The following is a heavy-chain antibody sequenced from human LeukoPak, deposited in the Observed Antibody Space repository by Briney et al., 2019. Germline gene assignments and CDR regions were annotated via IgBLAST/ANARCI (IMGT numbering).Heavy chain of an antibody. CDR1: GFTVSSNY. CDR2: ISSSSSYI. V-gene: IGHV3-21*01. Sequence: PGGSLRLSCAASGFTVSSNYMSWVRQAPGKGLEWVSSISSSSSYIYYADSVKGRFTISRDNAKNSLYLQMNSLRAEDTAVYYCARYGSGANSYYFDYWGQGALVTVSS. J-gene: IGHJ4*02. CDR3: ARYGSGANSYYFDY. D-gene: IGHD3-10*01.